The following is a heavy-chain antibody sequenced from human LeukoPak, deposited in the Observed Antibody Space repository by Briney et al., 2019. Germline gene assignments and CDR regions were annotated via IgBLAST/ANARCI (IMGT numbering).Heavy chain of an antibody. CDR1: GFTFGDYA. D-gene: IGHD3-22*01. J-gene: IGHJ3*02. Sequence: LRLSCTGSGFTFGDYAMSWVRQVPGKGLEWIGSIYHSGSTYYNPSLKSRVTISVDTSKNQFSLKLSSVTAADTAVYYCARDLSGYYYDSSGYSPAFDIWGQGTMVTVSS. CDR3: ARDLSGYYYDSSGYSPAFDI. CDR2: IYHSGST. V-gene: IGHV4-38-2*02.